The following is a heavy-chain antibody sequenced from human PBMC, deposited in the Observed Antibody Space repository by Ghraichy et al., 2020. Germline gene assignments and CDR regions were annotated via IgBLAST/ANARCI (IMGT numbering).Heavy chain of an antibody. D-gene: IGHD2-2*01. Sequence: GWSLRLSCAASGFTVSSNYMSWVHQAPGKGLEWVSVIYSGGSTYYADSVKGRFAISRDNSKNTLYLQMNSLRAEDTAVYYCARDTRGYCTSTSCPSYYYYGMDVWGQGTTVTVSS. CDR1: GFTVSSNY. J-gene: IGHJ6*02. CDR2: IYSGGST. CDR3: ARDTRGYCTSTSCPSYYYYGMDV. V-gene: IGHV3-53*01.